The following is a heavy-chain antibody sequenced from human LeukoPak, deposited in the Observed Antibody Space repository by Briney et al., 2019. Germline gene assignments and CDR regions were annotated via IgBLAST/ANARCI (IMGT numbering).Heavy chain of an antibody. CDR1: GLTFSDYY. D-gene: IGHD4-17*01. V-gene: IGHV3-11*04. CDR2: ISSSSSTI. J-gene: IGHJ3*02. Sequence: PGGSLRLSCAASGLTFSDYYMSWIRQAPGKGLEWVSYISSSSSTIYYADSVKGRFTISRDNAKNSLYLQMNSLRAEDTAVYYCARDVDGDNAFDIWGQGTMVTVSS. CDR3: ARDVDGDNAFDI.